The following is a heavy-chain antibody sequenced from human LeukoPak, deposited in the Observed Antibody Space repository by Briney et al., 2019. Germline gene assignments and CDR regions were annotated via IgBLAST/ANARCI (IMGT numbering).Heavy chain of an antibody. V-gene: IGHV5-51*01. CDR2: IYPGDSDT. CDR3: ARQIDIVVVPAASYYAINWFDP. J-gene: IGHJ5*02. D-gene: IGHD2-2*01. Sequence: GESLKISCKGSGYSFTSYWIGWVRQMPGKGLEWMGIIYPGDSDTRYSPSFQGQVTISADKSISTAYLQWSSLKASDTAMYYCARQIDIVVVPAASYYAINWFDPWGQGTLVTVSS. CDR1: GYSFTSYW.